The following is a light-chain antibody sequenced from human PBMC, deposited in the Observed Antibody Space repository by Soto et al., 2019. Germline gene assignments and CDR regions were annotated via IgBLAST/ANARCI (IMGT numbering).Light chain of an antibody. Sequence: QSVLTQPASVSGSPGQSMTMSCTGTSTDVGSHKLVSWYQQHPGKAPKLMIYEVSKRPSGVPDRFSGSKSGNTASLTVSGLQAEDEADYYCSSHAGSNNYVFGTGTKVTVL. CDR1: STDVGSHKL. CDR2: EVS. J-gene: IGLJ1*01. CDR3: SSHAGSNNYV. V-gene: IGLV2-8*01.